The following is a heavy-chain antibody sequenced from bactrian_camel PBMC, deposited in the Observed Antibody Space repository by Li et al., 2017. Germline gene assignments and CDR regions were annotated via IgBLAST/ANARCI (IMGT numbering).Heavy chain of an antibody. V-gene: IGHV3S9*01. J-gene: IGHJ4*01. D-gene: IGHD2*01. Sequence: QVQLVESGGGPVQTGGSLRLSCVASGDTIGRYCMGWFRQIPDKEREGVAGIESDGSASYADSVKGRFTISRDNATNTVYLQMNSLKPEDTAVYYCVSLVGRPLVHQGTQVTVS. CDR1: GDTIGRYC. CDR2: IESDGSA.